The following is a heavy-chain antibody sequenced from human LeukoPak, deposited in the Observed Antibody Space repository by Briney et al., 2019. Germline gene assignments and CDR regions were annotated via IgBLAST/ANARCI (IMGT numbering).Heavy chain of an antibody. CDR3: ARGTGGWPAPLDY. Sequence: PGGSLRLSCAASGFTFSSYWMHWVRQAPGKGLVWVSRINRDGSSTSYADSVRGRFTISRDNAKNTLYLQMNSLRAEDTAVYYCARGTGGWPAPLDYWGQGTLVTVSS. V-gene: IGHV3-74*01. CDR1: GFTFSSYW. CDR2: INRDGSST. J-gene: IGHJ4*02. D-gene: IGHD2-15*01.